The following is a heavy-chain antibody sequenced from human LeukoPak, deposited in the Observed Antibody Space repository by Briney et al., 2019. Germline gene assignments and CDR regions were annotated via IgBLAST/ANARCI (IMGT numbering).Heavy chain of an antibody. CDR2: IRSKANSYAT. D-gene: IGHD4-17*01. CDR3: TATTVTTQT. V-gene: IGHV3-73*01. J-gene: IGHJ3*01. CDR1: GFTFSGSA. Sequence: GGSLRLSCAASGFTFSGSAMHWVRQASGKGLEWVGRIRSKANSYATAYAASVKGRLTISRDDSKNTAYLQMNSLKTEDTAVYYCTATTVTTQTWGQGTMVTVSS.